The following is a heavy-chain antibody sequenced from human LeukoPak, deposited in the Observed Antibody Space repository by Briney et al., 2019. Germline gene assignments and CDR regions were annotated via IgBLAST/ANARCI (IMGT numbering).Heavy chain of an antibody. CDR3: PKQSYASGWNHFDY. Sequence: QPGGSLRLSCAASGFTFSSYAMSWVRQAPGKGLEWVSTVSGGGVTTYYADSAKGRFTISRDNSKNTLYLQMNSLTAEDTAVYYCPKQSYASGWNHFDYWGQGILVTVSS. CDR1: GFTFSSYA. J-gene: IGHJ4*02. CDR2: VSGGGVTT. D-gene: IGHD6-19*01. V-gene: IGHV3-23*01.